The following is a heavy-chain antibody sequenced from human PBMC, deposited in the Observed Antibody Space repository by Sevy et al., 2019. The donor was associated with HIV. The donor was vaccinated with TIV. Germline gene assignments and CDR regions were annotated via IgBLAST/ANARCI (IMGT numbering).Heavy chain of an antibody. CDR1: GFSITSYW. CDR2: MNEDGSVT. CDR3: VKDFGGPTDY. Sequence: GGSLRLSCAGSGFSITSYWMHWVRQAPGKGLVWVSRMNEDGSVTTHADSVRGRLTISRDMAKNTLYLQMNSLSVDDTAVYYCVKDFGGPTDYWGQGNVVTVSS. D-gene: IGHD3-16*01. V-gene: IGHV3-74*01. J-gene: IGHJ4*02.